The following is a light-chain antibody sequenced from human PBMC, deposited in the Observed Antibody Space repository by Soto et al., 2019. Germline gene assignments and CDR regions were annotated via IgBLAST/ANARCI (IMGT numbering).Light chain of an antibody. CDR2: GAS. V-gene: IGKV3-20*01. Sequence: EIVLTQSPGTLSLSPGERATLSCRASQSVNSNYLAWYQRQPGQAPMLLIYGASNRATDIPYRFSASGSGTDFTLTITRLEAEDFAVYYCQQYDSTPPTFGGGTKVEFK. CDR1: QSVNSNY. J-gene: IGKJ4*02. CDR3: QQYDSTPPT.